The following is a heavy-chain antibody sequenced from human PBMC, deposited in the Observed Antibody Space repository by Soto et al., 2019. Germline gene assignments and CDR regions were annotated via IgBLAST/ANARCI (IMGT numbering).Heavy chain of an antibody. Sequence: GGSLRLSCAASGFTFSSYAMSWVRQAPGKGLEWVSAISGSGGSTYYADSVKGRFTISRDNSKNTLYLQMNSLRAEDTAVYYCAASYYDILTGYYYYFDYWGQGTLVTVSS. CDR2: ISGSGGST. CDR3: AASYYDILTGYYYYFDY. J-gene: IGHJ4*02. V-gene: IGHV3-23*01. CDR1: GFTFSSYA. D-gene: IGHD3-9*01.